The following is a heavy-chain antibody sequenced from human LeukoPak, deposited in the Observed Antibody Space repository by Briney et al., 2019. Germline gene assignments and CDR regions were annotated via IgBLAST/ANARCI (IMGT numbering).Heavy chain of an antibody. D-gene: IGHD6-6*01. J-gene: IGHJ5*02. V-gene: IGHV3-33*01. Sequence: GRSLRLSCAASGFTFSSYGMHWVRQAPGKGLEWVAVIWYDGSNKYYADSVKGRSTISRDNSKNTLYLQMNSLRAEDTAVYYCARDTEGYSSSFHWFDPWGQGTLVTVSS. CDR2: IWYDGSNK. CDR1: GFTFSSYG. CDR3: ARDTEGYSSSFHWFDP.